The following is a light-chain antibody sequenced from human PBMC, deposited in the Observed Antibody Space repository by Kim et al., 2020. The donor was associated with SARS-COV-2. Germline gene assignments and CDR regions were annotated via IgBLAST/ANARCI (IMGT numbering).Light chain of an antibody. CDR3: QSFDSSLREV. CDR1: TSNSGAGYS. V-gene: IGLV1-40*01. J-gene: IGLJ2*01. CDR2: GNN. Sequence: GQRVTISCTGSTSNSGAGYSVHWYQQLPETAPKLLIYGNNNRPSGVTDRFSGSNSGPSASLAITGLQAADEADYYCQSFDSSLREVFGGGTQLTVL.